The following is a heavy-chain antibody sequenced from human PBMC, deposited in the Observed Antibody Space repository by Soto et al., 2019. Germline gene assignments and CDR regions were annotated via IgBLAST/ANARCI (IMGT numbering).Heavy chain of an antibody. J-gene: IGHJ4*01. V-gene: IGHV2-5*01. D-gene: IGHD2-2*01. CDR2: IYWNYDK. Sequence: QITLKESGPTLVQPTQTLTLTCTFTGFSLSTIGVAVGWNRQPPGKALEWLALIYWNYDKRYSPPLKSRLTNTQDNLQNRVFHNMTKTDSVDTATYYCADSPEGSDSYLSSSLDYWGHGTLVTVSS. CDR1: GFSLSTIGVA. CDR3: ADSPEGSDSYLSSSLDY.